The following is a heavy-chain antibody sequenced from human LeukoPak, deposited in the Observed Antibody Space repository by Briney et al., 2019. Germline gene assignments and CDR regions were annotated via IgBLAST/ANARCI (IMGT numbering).Heavy chain of an antibody. CDR2: VSPSGST. D-gene: IGHD6-25*01. Sequence: SETLSLTCTVSGGSVSSDYWSWIRQPPGKGLEWLGFVSPSGSTNYNPSLKSRVTMSVDTSKNQFSLKLSSVTAADTAVYYCARGGASSEWFDPWGQGTLVTVSS. J-gene: IGHJ5*02. V-gene: IGHV4-59*02. CDR1: GGSVSSDY. CDR3: ARGGASSEWFDP.